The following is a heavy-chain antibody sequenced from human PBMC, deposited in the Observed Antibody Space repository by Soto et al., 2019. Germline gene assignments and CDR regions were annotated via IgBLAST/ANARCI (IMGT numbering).Heavy chain of an antibody. V-gene: IGHV3-11*01. J-gene: IGHJ4*02. CDR3: AREVRTSGWFRRLDS. CDR2: ISGGGSTT. Sequence: LRLSCAVSGFTFNDYYMSWIRQAPGKGLEWISYISGGGSTTYHADSVRGRFTISRDNAKNSLFLQMNSLRAEDTAVYYCAREVRTSGWFRRLDSWGQGILVTVSS. CDR1: GFTFNDYY. D-gene: IGHD6-19*01.